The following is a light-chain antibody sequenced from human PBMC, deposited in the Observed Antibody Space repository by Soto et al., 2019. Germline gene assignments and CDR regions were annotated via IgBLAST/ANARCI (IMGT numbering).Light chain of an antibody. CDR3: SSYTSSSTYV. J-gene: IGLJ1*01. Sequence: QSVLTQPPSVSESPGQSVTISCTGTSSDVGSSNGVSWYQQPPGTAPKLMIYDVSNRPSGVPDRFSGSKSGNTASLTISGLQAEHEADYYCSSYTSSSTYVFGTRTKVTVL. CDR2: DVS. CDR1: SSDVGSSNG. V-gene: IGLV2-18*02.